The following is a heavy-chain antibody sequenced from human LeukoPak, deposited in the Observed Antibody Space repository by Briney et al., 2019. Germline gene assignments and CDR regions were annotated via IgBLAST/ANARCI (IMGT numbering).Heavy chain of an antibody. CDR2: ISNDGNTK. J-gene: IGHJ4*02. V-gene: IGHV3-30-3*01. D-gene: IGHD6-19*01. CDR1: GFPFNNYA. Sequence: PGGSLRLSCAASGFPFNNYAIHWVRQAPGKGLEWVAVISNDGNTKHYADSVKGRFTVSRDNSKNTLYLQLNGLRPDDTALYFCARESALHGWTSAHFDYWGQGILVTVSS. CDR3: ARESALHGWTSAHFDY.